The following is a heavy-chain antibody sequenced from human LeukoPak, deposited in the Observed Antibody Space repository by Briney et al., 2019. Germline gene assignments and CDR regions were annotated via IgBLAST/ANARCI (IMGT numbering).Heavy chain of an antibody. D-gene: IGHD5-24*01. V-gene: IGHV1-46*01. Sequence: ASVKVSCKASGYTFTSYYMHWVRQAPGQGLEWMGIINPSGGSTSYAQKFQGRVTMTRDMSTSTVYMELSSLRSEDTAVYYCARETRMAELDYWAREPWSPSPQ. CDR2: INPSGGST. J-gene: IGHJ4*02. CDR3: ARETRMAELDY. CDR1: GYTFTSYY.